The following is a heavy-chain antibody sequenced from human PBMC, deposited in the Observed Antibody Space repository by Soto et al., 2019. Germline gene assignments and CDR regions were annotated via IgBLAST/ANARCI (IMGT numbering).Heavy chain of an antibody. CDR2: IIPMLGIA. D-gene: IGHD6-13*01. V-gene: IGHV1-69*02. CDR3: AHMRGMDPIMARYYYSEMDV. CDR1: GGSFSSYS. J-gene: IGHJ6*02. Sequence: QVQLVQSGSEVKKPGSSVKVSCKASGGSFSSYSISWVRQAPGQGLEWMGRIIPMLGIADYAQKFQGRVTITADKSTSTAYMELSRLRSEDTAVYYCAHMRGMDPIMARYYYSEMDVWGQGTSVTVSS.